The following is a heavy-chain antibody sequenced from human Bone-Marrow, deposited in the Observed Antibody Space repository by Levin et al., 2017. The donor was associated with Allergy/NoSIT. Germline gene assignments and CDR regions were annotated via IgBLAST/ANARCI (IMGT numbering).Heavy chain of an antibody. J-gene: IGHJ4*02. CDR3: ARSEYSNFPFAF. CDR1: GYSFTSHF. D-gene: IGHD4-11*01. Sequence: ASVKVSCEASGYSFTSHFLQWVRQAPGQGLEWMGWINPNSGVTNYAPKFQGRVTMTRDTSINTAFMEMSSLISDDTAVYYCARSEYSNFPFAFWGQGTLVTVSS. CDR2: INPNSGVT. V-gene: IGHV1-2*02.